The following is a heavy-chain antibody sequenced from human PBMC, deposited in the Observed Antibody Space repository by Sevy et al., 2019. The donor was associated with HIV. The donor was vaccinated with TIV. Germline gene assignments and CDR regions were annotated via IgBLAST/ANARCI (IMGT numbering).Heavy chain of an antibody. CDR2: INHSGST. CDR1: GGSFSGYY. Sequence: SETRSLTCAVYGGSFSGYYWNWIRQSPGKGLEWIGEINHSGSTHYNPSLKSRVTISVDMFKNQFSLRLNSVTAADTAVYYCARAPPVVVVPGAPSWFDPWGQGTLVTVSS. D-gene: IGHD2-2*01. CDR3: ARAPPVVVVPGAPSWFDP. J-gene: IGHJ5*02. V-gene: IGHV4-34*01.